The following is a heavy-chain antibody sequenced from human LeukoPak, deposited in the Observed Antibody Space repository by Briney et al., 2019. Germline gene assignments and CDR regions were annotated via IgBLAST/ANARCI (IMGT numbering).Heavy chain of an antibody. D-gene: IGHD2-2*01. CDR1: GFTFSSYG. V-gene: IGHV3-30*18. CDR3: AKDMPSSY. CDR2: ISYDGSNK. Sequence: GGSLRLSSAASGFTFSSYGMHWVRQAPGKGLEWVAVISYDGSNKYYADSVKGRFTISRDNSKNTLYLQMNSLRAEDTAVYYCAKDMPSSYWGQGTLVTVSS. J-gene: IGHJ4*02.